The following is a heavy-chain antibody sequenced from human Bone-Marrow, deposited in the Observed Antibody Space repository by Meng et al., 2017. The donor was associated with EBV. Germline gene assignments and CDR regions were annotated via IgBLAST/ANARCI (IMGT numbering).Heavy chain of an antibody. V-gene: IGHV1-18*01. CDR2: ISAYNGNT. D-gene: IGHD1-26*01. J-gene: IGHJ4*02. Sequence: VQLVQSVAEVERPGASVTVSCKASGYTFTSYGIRWVRQAPGQGLEWMGWISAYNGNTNYAQKLQGRVTMTTDTSTSTAYMELRSLRSDDTAVYYCARLRIVGATSHYFDYWGQGTLVTVSS. CDR1: GYTFTSYG. CDR3: ARLRIVGATSHYFDY.